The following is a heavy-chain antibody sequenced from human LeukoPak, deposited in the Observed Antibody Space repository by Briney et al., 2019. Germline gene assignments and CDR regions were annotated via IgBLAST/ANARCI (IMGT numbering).Heavy chain of an antibody. CDR1: GYTFTSYG. D-gene: IGHD1-14*01. J-gene: IGHJ4*02. CDR2: ISAYNGNT. V-gene: IGHV1-18*01. Sequence: ASVKVSCKASGYTFTSYGISWVRQAPGQGLEWMGWISAYNGNTNYAQKFQGRVTITADKSTSTAYMELSSLRSEDTAVYYCARLDGYNPLVDYWGQGTLVTVSS. CDR3: ARLDGYNPLVDY.